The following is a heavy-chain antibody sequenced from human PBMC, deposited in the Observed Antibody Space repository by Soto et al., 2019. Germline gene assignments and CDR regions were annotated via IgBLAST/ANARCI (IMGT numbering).Heavy chain of an antibody. Sequence: PGGSLRLSCEASGFTFSSYWMHWVRQAPGKGLEWVANVKQDGSEKYYLDSVKGRFTISRDNAKNSLYLQMNSLRVEDTAVYYCARTSGINYWGQGTLVTVSS. J-gene: IGHJ4*02. CDR1: GFTFSSYW. D-gene: IGHD3-10*01. V-gene: IGHV3-7*01. CDR2: VKQDGSEK. CDR3: ARTSGINY.